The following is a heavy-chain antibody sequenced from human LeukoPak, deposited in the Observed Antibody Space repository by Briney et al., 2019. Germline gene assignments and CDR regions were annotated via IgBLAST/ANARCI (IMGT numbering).Heavy chain of an antibody. J-gene: IGHJ4*02. CDR1: GFTFSSYS. CDR2: ISSSSSYI. D-gene: IGHD2-15*01. Sequence: GGLVKPGGSLRLSCAASGFTFSSYSMNWVRQAPGKGLEWVSSISSSSSYIYHADSVKGRFTISRDNAKNSLYLQMNGLRAEDTAVYYCARDRFRDSGGLFDYWGQGTLVTVSS. CDR3: ARDRFRDSGGLFDY. V-gene: IGHV3-21*01.